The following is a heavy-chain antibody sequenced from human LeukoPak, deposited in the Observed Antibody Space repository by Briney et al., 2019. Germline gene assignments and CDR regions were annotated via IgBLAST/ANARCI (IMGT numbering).Heavy chain of an antibody. V-gene: IGHV4-59*08. CDR2: IYYSGST. Sequence: PSETLSLTCTASGFSISSYYWSWLRQPPAKGLEWVGNIYYSGSTNYNPSLKSRVTISVDESKNQFYLKLNSVSAADTAMYYCARRGYSYGYDAFDIWGQGTMVTVSS. CDR1: GFSISSYY. CDR3: ARRGYSYGYDAFDI. D-gene: IGHD5-18*01. J-gene: IGHJ3*02.